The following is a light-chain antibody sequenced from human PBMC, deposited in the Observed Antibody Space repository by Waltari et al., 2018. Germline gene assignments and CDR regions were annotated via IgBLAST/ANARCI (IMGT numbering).Light chain of an antibody. Sequence: DIGMTQSPSPTSAYVGDRITITCREHEDICTYLAWYQQKPGEAPQLLISAASILQSGVPSRFSGSGSGTDFTLTISSLVPEDFAVYFCQQADSFPLTFGGGTKVEVK. V-gene: IGKV1-12*01. CDR3: QQADSFPLT. J-gene: IGKJ4*02. CDR1: EDICTY. CDR2: AAS.